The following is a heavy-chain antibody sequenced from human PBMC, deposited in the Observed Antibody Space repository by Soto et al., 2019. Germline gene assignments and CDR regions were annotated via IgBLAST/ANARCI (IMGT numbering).Heavy chain of an antibody. D-gene: IGHD3-10*01. CDR3: ARDIYSSGSLIY. V-gene: IGHV3-30-3*01. CDR2: IPYDGSNK. Sequence: GGSLRLSCAASGFTVSSYAMHWVRQAPGKGLEWVAVIPYDGSNKYYADSVKGRFTISRDNSKNTPYLQMNSLRAEDTAVYYCARDIYSSGSLIYWGQGTLVTVSS. CDR1: GFTVSSYA. J-gene: IGHJ4*02.